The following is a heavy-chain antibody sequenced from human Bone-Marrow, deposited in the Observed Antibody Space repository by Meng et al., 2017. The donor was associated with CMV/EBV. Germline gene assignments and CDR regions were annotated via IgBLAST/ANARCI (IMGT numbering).Heavy chain of an antibody. CDR2: INSDGSST. D-gene: IGHD1-14*01. J-gene: IGHJ4*02. V-gene: IGHV3-74*01. CDR3: ATTTDPRNY. Sequence: GESLKISCAASGFTFSSYWMHWVRQAPGKGLVWVSRINSDGSSTSYADSVKGRFTISRDNAKNTLYLQMNSLRAEDMAVYYCATTTDPRNYWGQGTLVTVSS. CDR1: GFTFSSYW.